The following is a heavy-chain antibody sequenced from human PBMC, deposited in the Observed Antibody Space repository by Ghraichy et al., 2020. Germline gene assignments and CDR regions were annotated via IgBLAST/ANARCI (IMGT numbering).Heavy chain of an antibody. CDR1: GGSISSYY. CDR3: ARGLLTMVRGVISPHYGMDV. D-gene: IGHD3-10*01. J-gene: IGHJ6*02. V-gene: IGHV4-59*01. CDR2: IYYSGST. Sequence: SETLSLTCTVSGGSISSYYWSWIRQPPGKGLEWIGYIYYSGSTNYNPSLKSRVTISVDTSKNQFSLKLSSVTAADTAVYYCARGLLTMVRGVISPHYGMDVWGQGTTVTVSS.